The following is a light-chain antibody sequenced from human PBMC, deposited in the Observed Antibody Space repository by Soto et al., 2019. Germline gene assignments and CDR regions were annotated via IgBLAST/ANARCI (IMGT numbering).Light chain of an antibody. CDR2: DAS. Sequence: SVLTQSPVTLAVSPGESAVLSCRASQSVSTSLAWYQHKPGQAPRLFIYDASKRAPGIPARFTGSGSGAHFTLTISSLEPEDIAVYYCQVRDVWPLFGQGTKV. CDR1: QSVSTS. CDR3: QVRDVWPL. V-gene: IGKV3-11*01. J-gene: IGKJ1*01.